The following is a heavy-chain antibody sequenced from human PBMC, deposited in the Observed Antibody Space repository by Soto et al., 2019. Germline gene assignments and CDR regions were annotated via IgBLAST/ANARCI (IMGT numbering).Heavy chain of an antibody. CDR1: GFTFSGYA. CDR3: ATAGYCSSTSCYRKQDFDY. CDR2: ISGSGGST. V-gene: IGHV3-23*01. J-gene: IGHJ4*02. D-gene: IGHD2-2*02. Sequence: PVGSLRLSCAASGFTFSGYAMSWVRQAPGKGLEWVSAISGSGGSTYYADSVKGRFTISRDNSKNTLYLQMNSLRAEDTAVYYCATAGYCSSTSCYRKQDFDYWGQGTLVTVSS.